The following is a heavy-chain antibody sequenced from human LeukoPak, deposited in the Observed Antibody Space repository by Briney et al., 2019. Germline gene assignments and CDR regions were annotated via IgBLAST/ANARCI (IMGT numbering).Heavy chain of an antibody. D-gene: IGHD5-12*01. CDR3: ARGGGYSGYDFGY. Sequence: KPSETLSLTCTVSGGFISSYYWSWIRQPPGKGLEWIGYIYYCGSTNYNPSLKSRVTISVDTSKNQFSLNLSSVTAADTAVYYCARGGGYSGYDFGYWGQGTLVTVSS. V-gene: IGHV4-59*01. J-gene: IGHJ4*02. CDR2: IYYCGST. CDR1: GGFISSYY.